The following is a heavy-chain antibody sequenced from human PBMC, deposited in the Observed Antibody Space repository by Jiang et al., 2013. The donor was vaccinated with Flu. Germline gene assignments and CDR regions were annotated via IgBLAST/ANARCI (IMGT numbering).Heavy chain of an antibody. J-gene: IGHJ2*01. CDR2: IYHSGST. CDR1: GGSISSSNW. D-gene: IGHD4-17*01. CDR3: ARVHGDYSSWYFDL. V-gene: IGHV4-4*02. Sequence: GSGLVKPSGTLSLTCAVSGGSISSSNWWSWVRQPPGKGLEWIGEIYHSGSTNYNPSLKSRVTISVDKSKNQFSLKLSSVTAADTAVYYCARVHGDYSSWYFDLWGRGTLVTVSS.